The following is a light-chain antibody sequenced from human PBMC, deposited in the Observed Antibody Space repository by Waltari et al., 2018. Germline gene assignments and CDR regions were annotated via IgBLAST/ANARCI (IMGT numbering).Light chain of an antibody. V-gene: IGLV2-14*01. CDR3: SSYASSGTLV. CDR2: EVN. CDR1: SSDGGGYIF. Sequence: QSALTQPASVSGSPGQSITISCTGTSSDGGGYIFPSWYQVHPGKVPKLIIYEVNRRPSGVSNRFSGSKSGNTASLTISGLQAEDEADFYCSSYASSGTLVFGSGTKVTVL. J-gene: IGLJ1*01.